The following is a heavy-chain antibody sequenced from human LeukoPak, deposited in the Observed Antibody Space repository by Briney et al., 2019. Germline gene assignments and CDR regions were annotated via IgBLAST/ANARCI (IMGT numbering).Heavy chain of an antibody. V-gene: IGHV4-31*03. J-gene: IGHJ3*02. CDR2: IYYTGST. D-gene: IGHD2-2*02. Sequence: SETLSLTCTVSGGSISSGGYSWSWIRQHPGKGLEWIGYIYYTGSTYYNPSLKSRVTISVDTFKNQFSLKLSSVTAADTAVYYCARALGGGYCSSTSCYTAAFDIWGQGTMVTVSS. CDR3: ARALGGGYCSSTSCYTAAFDI. CDR1: GGSISSGGYS.